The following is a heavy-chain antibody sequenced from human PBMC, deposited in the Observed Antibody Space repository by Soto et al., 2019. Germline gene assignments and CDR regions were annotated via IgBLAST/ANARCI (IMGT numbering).Heavy chain of an antibody. V-gene: IGHV3-7*01. J-gene: IGHJ3*02. CDR3: ARRYSPAYDFWSGQAQDAFDI. D-gene: IGHD3-3*01. CDR2: IKQDGSEK. Sequence: PGGSLRLSCAASGFTFSSYWMSWVRQAPGKGLEWVANIKQDGSEKYYVDSVKGRFTISRDNAKNSLYLQMNSLRAEDTAVYYCARRYSPAYDFWSGQAQDAFDIWGQGTMVTVSS. CDR1: GFTFSSYW.